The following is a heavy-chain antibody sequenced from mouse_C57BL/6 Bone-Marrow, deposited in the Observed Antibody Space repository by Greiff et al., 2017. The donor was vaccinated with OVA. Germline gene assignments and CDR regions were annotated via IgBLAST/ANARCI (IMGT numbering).Heavy chain of an antibody. CDR3: ARRSNY. J-gene: IGHJ4*01. V-gene: IGHV1-81*01. CDR1: GYTFTSYG. D-gene: IGHD3-1*01. CDR2: IYPRSGNT. Sequence: QVQLQQSGAELARPGASVKLSCKASGYTFTSYGISWVKQRTGQGLEWIGEIYPRSGNTYYNEKFKGKATLTVDKSSSTAYMELRSLTSEDSAVYFCARRSNYWGQGTSVTVSS.